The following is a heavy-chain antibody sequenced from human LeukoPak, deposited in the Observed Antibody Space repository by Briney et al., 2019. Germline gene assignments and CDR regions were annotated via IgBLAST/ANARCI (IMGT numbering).Heavy chain of an antibody. J-gene: IGHJ6*03. CDR1: GYTFTSCY. CDR3: ARGQVATTPNNYYYYYMDV. D-gene: IGHD5-12*01. CDR2: INPNSGGT. Sequence: GASVKVSYKASGYTFTSCYMHWVRQAPGQGLEWMGWINPNSGGTSYAQKFQGRVTMTRDTSISTAYMELSRLRSDDTAVYYCARGQVATTPNNYYYYYMDVWGKGTTVTVSS. V-gene: IGHV1-2*02.